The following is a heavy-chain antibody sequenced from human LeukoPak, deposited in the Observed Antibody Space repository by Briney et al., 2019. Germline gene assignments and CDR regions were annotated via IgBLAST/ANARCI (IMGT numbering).Heavy chain of an antibody. D-gene: IGHD6-6*01. CDR3: AKDGVEPGPLFDY. J-gene: IGHJ4*02. CDR1: GFTFSSYA. V-gene: IGHV3-23*01. Sequence: TGGSLRLSCGASGFTFSSYAMSWVRQAPGKGLEWVSAISGSGGSTYYADSVKGRFTISRDNSKNTLYLQMNSLRAEDTAVYYCAKDGVEPGPLFDYWGQGTLVTVSS. CDR2: ISGSGGST.